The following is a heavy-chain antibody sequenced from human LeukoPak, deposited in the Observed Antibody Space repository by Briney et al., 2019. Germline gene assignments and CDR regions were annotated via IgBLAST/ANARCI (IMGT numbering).Heavy chain of an antibody. Sequence: GGSLRLSCAASGFTFSSYAMSWVHQAPGKGLEWVSAISGGGGSTYYADSVKGRFTISRDNSKNTLYLQMNSLRAEDTAVYYCAKGLHITMIVVVTSGYFDYWGQGTLVTVSS. CDR1: GFTFSSYA. CDR2: ISGGGGST. V-gene: IGHV3-23*01. D-gene: IGHD3-22*01. J-gene: IGHJ4*02. CDR3: AKGLHITMIVVVTSGYFDY.